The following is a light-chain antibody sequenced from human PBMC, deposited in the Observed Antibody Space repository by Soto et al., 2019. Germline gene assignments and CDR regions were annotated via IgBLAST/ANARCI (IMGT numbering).Light chain of an antibody. CDR1: QSVSSN. CDR2: GAS. CDR3: QQYKNWPLT. V-gene: IGKV3-15*01. J-gene: IGKJ4*01. Sequence: EIVMTQSPATLSVSPGGRATLSCRASQSVSSNLAWYQQKPGQAPWLLLYGASTRATGFPARFSGSGSGTEFTLTISSLQSEDVEVYYCQQYKNWPLTFGGGTRVEIK.